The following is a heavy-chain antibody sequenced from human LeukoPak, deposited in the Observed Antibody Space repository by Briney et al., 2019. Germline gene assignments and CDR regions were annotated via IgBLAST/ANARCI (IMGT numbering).Heavy chain of an antibody. Sequence: GGSLSLSCTASGYTFSSYSMTWVRQAPGKGLEWVSAISGSGVNTYYADSVKGRFAASRGNSKNTLYLQMNSLRAEDTAVYYCARGRSGYGPFDAFDIWGQGTWVTVS. CDR3: ARGRSGYGPFDAFDI. J-gene: IGHJ3*02. D-gene: IGHD3-22*01. CDR2: ISGSGVNT. CDR1: GYTFSSYS. V-gene: IGHV3-23*01.